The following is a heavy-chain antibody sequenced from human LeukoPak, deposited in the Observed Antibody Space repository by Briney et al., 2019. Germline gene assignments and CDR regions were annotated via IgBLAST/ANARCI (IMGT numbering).Heavy chain of an antibody. D-gene: IGHD3-22*01. CDR3: ARGTIIYYDSSGPLFDY. J-gene: IGHJ4*02. V-gene: IGHV1-46*01. CDR1: GYTFTSYY. CDR2: INPSGGST. Sequence: ASVTVSCKASGYTFTSYYMHWVRQAPGQGLEWMGIINPSGGSTSYSQKFQGRVTMTRDTSTSTVYMELSSLRSEDTAVYYCARGTIIYYDSSGPLFDYWGQGTLVTVSS.